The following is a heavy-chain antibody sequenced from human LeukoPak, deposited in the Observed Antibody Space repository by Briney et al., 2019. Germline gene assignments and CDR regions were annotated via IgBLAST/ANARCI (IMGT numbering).Heavy chain of an antibody. J-gene: IGHJ4*02. Sequence: GGSLRLSCAASGFTVSSNYMTWVRQAPGKGLEWVSVIYGGGSTYYADSVKGRFAISRDNSKNTLYLQMNSLRAADTAVYYCAREGSNQLLWRGTFDYWGQGTLVTVSS. CDR1: GFTVSSNY. D-gene: IGHD2-2*01. V-gene: IGHV3-53*01. CDR2: IYGGGST. CDR3: AREGSNQLLWRGTFDY.